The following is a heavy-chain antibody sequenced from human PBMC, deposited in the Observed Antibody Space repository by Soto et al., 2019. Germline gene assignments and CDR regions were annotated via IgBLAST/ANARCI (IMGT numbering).Heavy chain of an antibody. Sequence: GGSLRLSCAASGFTFDDYTMHWVRQAPGKGLEWVSLISWDGGSTYYADSVKGRFTISRDNSKNSLYLQMNSLRTEDTALYYCAKGMHTIFGVVTPNYYYYGMDVWGQGTTVTVSS. J-gene: IGHJ6*02. CDR1: GFTFDDYT. CDR2: ISWDGGST. V-gene: IGHV3-43*01. CDR3: AKGMHTIFGVVTPNYYYYGMDV. D-gene: IGHD3-3*01.